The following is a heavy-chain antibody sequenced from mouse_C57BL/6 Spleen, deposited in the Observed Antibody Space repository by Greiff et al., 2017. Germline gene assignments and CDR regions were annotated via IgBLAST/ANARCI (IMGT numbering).Heavy chain of an antibody. CDR3: ARSPYYYGSSHWYFDV. V-gene: IGHV1-82*01. CDR1: GYAFSSSW. J-gene: IGHJ1*03. CDR2: IYPGDGDT. Sequence: QVQLKQSGPELVKPGASVKISCKASGYAFSSSWMNWVKQRPGKGLEWIGRIYPGDGDTNYNGKFKGKATLTADKSSSTAYMQLSSLTSEDSAVYFCARSPYYYGSSHWYFDVWGTGTTVTVSS. D-gene: IGHD1-1*01.